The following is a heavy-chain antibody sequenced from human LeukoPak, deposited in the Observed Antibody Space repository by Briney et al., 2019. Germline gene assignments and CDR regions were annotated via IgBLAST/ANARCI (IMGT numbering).Heavy chain of an antibody. D-gene: IGHD2-15*01. V-gene: IGHV4-38-2*02. J-gene: IGHJ5*02. Sequence: SETLSLTCTVSLYSISSGYFWGWIRQPPGKGLEWIGSIFHSGDVYYNPSLKSRVTISVDTSKNRFSLKVTSVTAADTALYYCARVVASTSIDAWGQGTLVTVST. CDR3: ARVVASTSIDA. CDR2: IFHSGDV. CDR1: LYSISSGYF.